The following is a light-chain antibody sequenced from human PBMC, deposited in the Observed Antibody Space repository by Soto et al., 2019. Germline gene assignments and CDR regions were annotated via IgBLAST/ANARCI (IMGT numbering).Light chain of an antibody. Sequence: EIVLTQSPATLSLSPGERATLSCRASQSVNSNLAWYQQKPGQAPRLLIFDASNRATGIPARFSGSGSGTDFTLTISCLEPEDFAVYYSQQRSNWPPYTFGQGTKLEIK. CDR3: QQRSNWPPYT. CDR2: DAS. J-gene: IGKJ2*01. CDR1: QSVNSN. V-gene: IGKV3-11*01.